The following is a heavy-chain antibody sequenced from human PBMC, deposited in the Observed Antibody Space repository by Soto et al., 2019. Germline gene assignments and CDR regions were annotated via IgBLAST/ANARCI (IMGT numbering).Heavy chain of an antibody. Sequence: SETLSLTCTVSGGSISSSSYYWGWIRQPPGKGLEWIGSIYYSGSTYYNPSLKSRVTISVDTSKNQFSLKLSSVTAADTAVYYCARLAIRLHDLYYFDYWGQGTLVTVSS. J-gene: IGHJ4*02. V-gene: IGHV4-39*01. CDR3: ARLAIRLHDLYYFDY. CDR2: IYYSGST. CDR1: GGSISSSSYY. D-gene: IGHD2-21*01.